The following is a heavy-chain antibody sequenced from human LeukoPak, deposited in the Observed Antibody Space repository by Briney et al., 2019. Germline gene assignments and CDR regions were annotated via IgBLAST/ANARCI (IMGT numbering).Heavy chain of an antibody. Sequence: GGSLRLSCASSVFTFISYAMCSVRPAPWKGLECVSAIGSGSGGTTNYADSVKGRFTISRDNSKNTLYLQMSSLRAEDTAVYYCAKNYESGRGVDNGQDVWGPGTTVTVSS. V-gene: IGHV3-23*01. D-gene: IGHD3-10*01. CDR3: AKNYESGRGVDNGQDV. J-gene: IGHJ6*02. CDR2: IGSGSGGTT. CDR1: VFTFISYA.